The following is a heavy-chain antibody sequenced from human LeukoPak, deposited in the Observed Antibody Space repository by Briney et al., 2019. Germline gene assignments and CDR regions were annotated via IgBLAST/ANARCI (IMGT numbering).Heavy chain of an antibody. CDR1: GGSISIGGFY. V-gene: IGHV4-39*01. D-gene: IGHD4-17*01. CDR2: INYSGRT. J-gene: IGHJ5*02. CDR3: ARQDDQDHGDPNWFDT. Sequence: SETLSLTCTVSGGSISIGGFYWGWIRQSPGKGLEWIVSINYSGRTFYSPSFINRATTSVDTSKNRFSLRLNSVTAADTSLYYCARQDDQDHGDPNWFDTWGQGTLVTVSS.